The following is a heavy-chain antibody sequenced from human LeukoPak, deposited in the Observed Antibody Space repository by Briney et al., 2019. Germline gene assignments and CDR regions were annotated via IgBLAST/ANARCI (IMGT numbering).Heavy chain of an antibody. J-gene: IGHJ5*02. CDR2: ISYDGSNK. CDR1: EFTFSNYA. V-gene: IGHV3-30-3*01. Sequence: PGGSLRLSCAASEFTFSNYAMHWVRKAPGKGLEWVAVISYDGSNKYYADSVKGRFTISRDNSKNTLYLQMNSLRPEDTALYYCARVSERLLPSFKWFDPWGQGTLVTVSS. CDR3: ARVSERLLPSFKWFDP. D-gene: IGHD2-21*02.